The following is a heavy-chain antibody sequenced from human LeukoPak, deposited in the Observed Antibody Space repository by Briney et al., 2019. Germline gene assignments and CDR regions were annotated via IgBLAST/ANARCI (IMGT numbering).Heavy chain of an antibody. CDR1: GGSFSGHY. CDR2: VNHSGST. Sequence: SETLSLTCAVYGGSFSGHYWSWIRQPPGKGLEWIGEVNHSGSTNYNPSLKSRVTISVDTSKNQFSLKLSSLTAADTAVYYCARWPRLGTKGAYWGQGTLVTVSS. CDR3: ARWPRLGTKGAY. D-gene: IGHD1/OR15-1a*01. V-gene: IGHV4-34*01. J-gene: IGHJ4*02.